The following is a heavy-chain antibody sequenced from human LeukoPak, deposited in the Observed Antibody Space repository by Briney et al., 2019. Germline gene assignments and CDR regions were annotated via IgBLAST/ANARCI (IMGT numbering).Heavy chain of an antibody. Sequence: KPSETLSLTCAVYGGSFSGYYWSWIRQPPGKGLEWIGEINHSGSTNYNPSLKSRVTISVDTSKNQFSLKLSSVTAADTAVYYCASRDFPFDYWGQGTLVTVPS. CDR3: ASRDFPFDY. CDR1: GGSFSGYY. J-gene: IGHJ4*02. CDR2: INHSGST. D-gene: IGHD3-3*01. V-gene: IGHV4-34*01.